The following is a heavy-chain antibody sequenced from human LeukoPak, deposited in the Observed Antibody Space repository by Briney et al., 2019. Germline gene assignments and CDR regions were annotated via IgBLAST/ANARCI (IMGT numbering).Heavy chain of an antibody. CDR2: ISGNGGST. J-gene: IGHJ1*01. V-gene: IGHV3-23*01. CDR1: GLTFSSYA. Sequence: GGSLRLSCAASGLTFSSYAMNWDRQAPGKGLEWVSVISGNGGSTYYADSVRGRFTISRDNSKSTLYLQMNSLRAEDTALYYCTGSYYYEYFQHWGQGTLVTVSS. CDR3: TGSYYYEYFQH. D-gene: IGHD3-22*01.